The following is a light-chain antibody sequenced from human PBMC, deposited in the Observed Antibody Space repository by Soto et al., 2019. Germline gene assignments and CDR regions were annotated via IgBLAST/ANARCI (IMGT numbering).Light chain of an antibody. CDR1: QSVSTN. Sequence: EIVMTQSPATLSVSPGERTTLSCRASQSVSTNLAWYQQKPGQAPRLLMYDASSRATGFPVRFSGSGSGTEFSLTISSLQSEDFAVDYCQQYNNWPRTFGQGTKVEIK. CDR3: QQYNNWPRT. CDR2: DAS. J-gene: IGKJ1*01. V-gene: IGKV3-15*01.